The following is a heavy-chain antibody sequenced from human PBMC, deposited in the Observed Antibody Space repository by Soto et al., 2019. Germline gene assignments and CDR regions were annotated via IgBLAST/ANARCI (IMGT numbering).Heavy chain of an antibody. CDR1: GGSISSGGYY. CDR3: ARVAKLGTVTKEDYYYYYGMDV. J-gene: IGHJ6*02. D-gene: IGHD4-17*01. Sequence: NPSETLSLTCTVSGGSISSGGYYWSWIRQHPGKCLEWIGYIYYSGSTYYNPSLKSRVTISVDTSKNQFSLELSSVTAADTAVYYCARVAKLGTVTKEDYYYYYGMDVWGQGTTVTVYS. CDR2: IYYSGST. V-gene: IGHV4-31*03.